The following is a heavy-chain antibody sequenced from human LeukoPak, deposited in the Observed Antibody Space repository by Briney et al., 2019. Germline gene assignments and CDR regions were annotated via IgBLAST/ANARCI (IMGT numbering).Heavy chain of an antibody. D-gene: IGHD6-13*01. V-gene: IGHV3-21*01. CDR2: ISSSSGYI. CDR1: GFSFSSYS. Sequence: GGSLRLSCAATGFSFSSYSMNWVRQAPGKGLEWVSSISSSSGYIYYADSVKGRFTISRDNAKNSLYLQMNSLRAEDTAVYYCARGEHGSSWSPYYFGYWGQGTLVTVSS. J-gene: IGHJ4*02. CDR3: ARGEHGSSWSPYYFGY.